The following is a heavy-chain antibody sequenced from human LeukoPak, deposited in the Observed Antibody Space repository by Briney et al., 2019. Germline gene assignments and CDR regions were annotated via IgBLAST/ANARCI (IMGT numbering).Heavy chain of an antibody. CDR3: AKCTGQQLVPSSNYYGMDV. D-gene: IGHD6-13*01. CDR1: GFTFSSYA. V-gene: IGHV3-23*01. CDR2: ISGSGGST. Sequence: PGGSLRLSCAASGFTFSSYAMSWVRQAPGKGLEWVSAISGSGGSTYYADSVKGRFTISRDNSKNTLYLQMNSLRAEDTAVYYCAKCTGQQLVPSSNYYGMDVWGQGTRSPSP. J-gene: IGHJ6*02.